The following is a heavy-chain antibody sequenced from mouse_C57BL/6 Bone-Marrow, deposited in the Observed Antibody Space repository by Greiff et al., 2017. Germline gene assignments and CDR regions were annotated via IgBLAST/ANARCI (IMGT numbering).Heavy chain of an antibody. CDR3: ARGVYWYFDV. J-gene: IGHJ1*03. Sequence: QVQLQQSGAELMKPGASVKLSCKATGYTFTGYWIEWVKQRPGHGLEWIGEILPGGGSTNYNEKFKGKATLTADTSSNTAYMQLSSLTTEDSAIYYCARGVYWYFDVWGTGTTVTVSS. CDR2: ILPGGGST. V-gene: IGHV1-9*01. CDR1: GYTFTGYW.